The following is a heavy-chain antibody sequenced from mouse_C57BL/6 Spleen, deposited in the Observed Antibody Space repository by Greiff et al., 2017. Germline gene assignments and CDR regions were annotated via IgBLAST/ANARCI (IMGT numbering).Heavy chain of an antibody. CDR1: GYSITSGYD. D-gene: IGHD2-1*01. Sequence: EVQLQESGPGMVKPSQSLSLTCTVTGYSITSGYDWHWIRHFPGNKLEWMGYISYSGSTNYNPSLKSRISITHDTSKNHFFLKLNSVTTEDTATYYCARGYYGNHFDYWGQGTTLTVSS. CDR3: ARGYYGNHFDY. CDR2: ISYSGST. V-gene: IGHV3-1*01. J-gene: IGHJ2*01.